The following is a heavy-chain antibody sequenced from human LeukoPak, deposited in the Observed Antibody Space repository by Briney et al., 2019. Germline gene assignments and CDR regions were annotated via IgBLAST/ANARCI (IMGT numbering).Heavy chain of an antibody. V-gene: IGHV3-23*01. CDR1: GFTFSSYA. CDR3: AKSPYYYDSSGYYYALYYFDY. CDR2: ISGSGGST. J-gene: IGHJ4*02. Sequence: GGSLRLSCAASGFTFSSYAMSWVRQAPGKGLEWVSAISGSGGSTYYADSVKGRFTISRDNSKNTLYLQMNSLRAEDTAVYYCAKSPYYYDSSGYYYALYYFDYWGQGTLVTVSS. D-gene: IGHD3-22*01.